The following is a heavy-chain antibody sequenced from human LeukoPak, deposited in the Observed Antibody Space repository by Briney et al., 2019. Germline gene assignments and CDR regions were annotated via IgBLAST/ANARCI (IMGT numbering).Heavy chain of an antibody. J-gene: IGHJ1*01. CDR2: INPNSGGT. V-gene: IGHV1-2*02. D-gene: IGHD2-8*01. CDR3: ARETDELMVYATEYFQH. CDR1: GYTFTGYY. Sequence: ASVKVSCKASGYTFTGYYMHWVRPAPGQGLEWMGWINPNSGGTNYAQKFQGRVTMTRDTSISTAYMELSRLRSDDTAVYYCARETDELMVYATEYFQHWGQGTLVTVSS.